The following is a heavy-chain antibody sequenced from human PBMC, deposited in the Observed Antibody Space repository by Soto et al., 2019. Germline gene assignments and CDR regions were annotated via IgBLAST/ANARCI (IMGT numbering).Heavy chain of an antibody. J-gene: IGHJ4*02. CDR3: ARSYYKILTGYVT. CDR2: IKYRGGT. CDR1: DGAFSGYS. Sequence: QVQLQQWGAGLLKSSETLSLACVGSDGAFSGYSWGWVRQAPGKGLEWLGEIKYRGGTTYNTSLRSRLTITVDTSKGQFSLSLTSVSAADTAVYFCARSYYKILTGYVTRGQGTVVTLSS. D-gene: IGHD3-9*01. V-gene: IGHV4-34*02.